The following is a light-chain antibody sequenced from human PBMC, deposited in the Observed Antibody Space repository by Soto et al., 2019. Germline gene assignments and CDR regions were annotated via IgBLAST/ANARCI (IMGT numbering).Light chain of an antibody. Sequence: DIVMTQSPDSLAVSLGERATINCKSSQSVLYSSNNKNYLAWYQQKPGQPPKLLIYWASTRESGVPDRFSGSGSGTDFTLTIGSLQTEDAAVYYCQQYFSTPWTFGQGTKVDIK. J-gene: IGKJ1*01. CDR3: QQYFSTPWT. CDR1: QSVLYSSNNKNY. V-gene: IGKV4-1*01. CDR2: WAS.